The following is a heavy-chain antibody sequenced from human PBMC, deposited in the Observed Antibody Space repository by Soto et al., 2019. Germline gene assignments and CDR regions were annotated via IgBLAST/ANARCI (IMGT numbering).Heavy chain of an antibody. CDR3: TRPRYNWNYGAFDI. V-gene: IGHV3-49*04. Sequence: PGGSLRLSCTASGFTFGDYAMSWVRQAPGKGLEWVGFIRSKAHGGTTEYAASVKGRFTISRDDSKSIAYLQMNSLKTEDTAVYYCTRPRYNWNYGAFDIWGQGTMVTVSS. CDR1: GFTFGDYA. J-gene: IGHJ3*02. CDR2: IRSKAHGGTT. D-gene: IGHD1-7*01.